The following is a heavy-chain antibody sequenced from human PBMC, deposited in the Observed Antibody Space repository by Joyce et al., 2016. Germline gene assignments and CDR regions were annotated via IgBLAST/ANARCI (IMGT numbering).Heavy chain of an antibody. Sequence: EVQLVQSGAEVKKPGESLKISCTGSGYSFSKYWIAWVRQMPGKGLEWMGSINPDDSDTRYSPSFQGQVTFSVDKSVTTAYLQWSGLKASDTAIYFCSRRSMEVAAWFFDHWGQGTLVIVSS. V-gene: IGHV5-51*01. CDR1: GYSFSKYW. D-gene: IGHD6-19*01. J-gene: IGHJ4*02. CDR2: INPDDSDT. CDR3: SRRSMEVAAWFFDH.